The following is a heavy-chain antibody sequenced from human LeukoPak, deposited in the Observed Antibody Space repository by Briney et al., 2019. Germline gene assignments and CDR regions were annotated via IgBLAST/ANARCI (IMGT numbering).Heavy chain of an antibody. CDR3: VKDSVVVAGLVNYFDY. CDR2: ISGSGGDT. D-gene: IGHD6-19*01. J-gene: IGHJ4*02. CDR1: GFTFSNHG. V-gene: IGHV3-23*01. Sequence: GGSLRLSCAASGFTFSNHGMSWVRQAPGKGLEWVSAISGSGGDTFYTDSVKGRFTISRDNSKNTLYLQMKGLRAEDTAVYYCVKDSVVVAGLVNYFDYWGQGTLVTVSS.